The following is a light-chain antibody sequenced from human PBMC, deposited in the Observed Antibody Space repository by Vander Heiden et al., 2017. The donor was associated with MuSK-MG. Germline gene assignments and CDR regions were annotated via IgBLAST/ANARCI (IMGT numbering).Light chain of an antibody. V-gene: IGLV2-14*03. CDR1: SSDVVGYSY. J-gene: IGLJ3*02. CDR2: DVS. Sequence: QSALTQPASVSGSRGPSITISRTGTSSDVVGYSYVSWFQHHPVKSPKLMIYDVSNRPSCVSIRFSGSKSGNTASLTISGRQAEDEADYYGSSDTISSTWVFGVGTKLTVL. CDR3: SSDTISSTWV.